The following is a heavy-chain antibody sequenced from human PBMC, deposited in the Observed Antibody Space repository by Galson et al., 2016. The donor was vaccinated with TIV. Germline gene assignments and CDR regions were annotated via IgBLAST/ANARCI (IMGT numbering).Heavy chain of an antibody. CDR2: IYYSGST. V-gene: IGHV4-39*01. CDR3: ATGGQGFGTFDY. J-gene: IGHJ4*02. Sequence: SETLSLTCTVSGGSIRGSPYYWGWVRLGRKGLEWIGSIYYSGSTSYNPSLKSRVTISVDTSKNQFSLKLSSVTAADTAVYYCATGGQGFGTFDYWGQGTLITVSS. D-gene: IGHD3-16*01. CDR1: GGSIRGSPYY.